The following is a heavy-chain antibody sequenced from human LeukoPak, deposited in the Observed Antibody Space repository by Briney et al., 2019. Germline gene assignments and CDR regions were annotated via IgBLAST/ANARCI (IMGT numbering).Heavy chain of an antibody. CDR1: GGSITSSSYY. V-gene: IGHV4-39*01. J-gene: IGHJ3*02. CDR2: IFHSGST. Sequence: SETLSLTCTVSGGSITSSSYYWVWIRQPPGKGLEWIGSIFHSGSTYYNASLKSRVTISVDTSRNQFSLKLSSVTAADTAVYFCARGPYSYDSSGAFDIWGQGTMVTVSS. D-gene: IGHD3-22*01. CDR3: ARGPYSYDSSGAFDI.